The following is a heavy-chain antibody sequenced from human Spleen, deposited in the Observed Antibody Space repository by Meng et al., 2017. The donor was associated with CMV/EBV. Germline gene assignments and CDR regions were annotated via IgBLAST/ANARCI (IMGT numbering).Heavy chain of an antibody. Sequence: SVKVSCKASGGTFSTYAINWVRQAPGQGLEWMGGIIPFFGTSNYAQKFQGRVTITTDEYTRTAYLELRSLTSEDTAVYYCARGVAVGITGTTNWFDPWGQGTLVTVSS. V-gene: IGHV1-69*05. J-gene: IGHJ5*02. CDR3: ARGVAVGITGTTNWFDP. D-gene: IGHD1-7*01. CDR1: GGTFSTYA. CDR2: IIPFFGTS.